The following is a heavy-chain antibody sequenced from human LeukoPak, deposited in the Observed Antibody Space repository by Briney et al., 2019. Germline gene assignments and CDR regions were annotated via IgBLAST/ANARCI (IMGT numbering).Heavy chain of an antibody. D-gene: IGHD5-24*01. CDR2: ISTYNGNT. V-gene: IGHV1-18*04. J-gene: IGHJ4*02. Sequence: GASVKVSCKASGYTFTGYYMHWVRQAPGQGLEWMGWISTYNGNTNYAQKLQGRVTMTTDTSTSTAYMELSRLRSDDTAVYYCAKSKRDGYNFDYWGQGTLVTVSS. CDR3: AKSKRDGYNFDY. CDR1: GYTFTGYY.